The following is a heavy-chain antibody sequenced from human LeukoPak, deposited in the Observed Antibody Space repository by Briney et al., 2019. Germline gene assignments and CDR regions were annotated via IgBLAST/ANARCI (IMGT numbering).Heavy chain of an antibody. V-gene: IGHV4-59*01. J-gene: IGHJ3*02. CDR2: IYYRGST. CDR1: GGSISSYY. Sequence: SETLSLTCTVSGGSISSYYWSWIRQPPGKGLEWIGYIYYRGSTKCNPSLKSRVTISGDTSKNQFSLKLSSVTAADTAVYYCARPYSSGWYGAFDIWGQGTVVTVSS. CDR3: ARPYSSGWYGAFDI. D-gene: IGHD6-19*01.